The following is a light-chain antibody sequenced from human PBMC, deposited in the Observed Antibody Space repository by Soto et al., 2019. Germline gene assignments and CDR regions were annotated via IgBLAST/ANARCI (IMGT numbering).Light chain of an antibody. CDR2: KAS. Sequence: PSSLSASVGDRVTITCRASQGIRNDLGWYQQKPGKAPKLLIYKASSLESGAPSRFSGSGSGTEFTLTISSLQPDDFATYFCHQYDTYSFGQGTKVDIK. CDR3: HQYDTYS. V-gene: IGKV1-6*01. J-gene: IGKJ1*01. CDR1: QGIRND.